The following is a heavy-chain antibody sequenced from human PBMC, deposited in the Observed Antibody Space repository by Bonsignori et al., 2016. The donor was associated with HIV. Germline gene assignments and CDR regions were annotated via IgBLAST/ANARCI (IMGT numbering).Heavy chain of an antibody. Sequence: GGSLRLSCAASGFTFSSYEMNWVRQAPGKGLEWVSYISSSGSTIYYADSVKGRFTISRDNAKNSLYLQMDSLRAEDTAVYYCASGKTGDRAWFDPWGQGTLVTVSS. J-gene: IGHJ5*02. CDR2: ISSSGSTI. CDR1: GFTFSSYE. CDR3: ASGKTGDRAWFDP. V-gene: IGHV3-48*03. D-gene: IGHD7-27*01.